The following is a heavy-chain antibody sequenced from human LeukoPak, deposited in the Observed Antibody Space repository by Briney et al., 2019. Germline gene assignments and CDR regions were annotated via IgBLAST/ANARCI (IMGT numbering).Heavy chain of an antibody. CDR3: AKVKKRSRDGYKNTIDAFDI. CDR1: GFTFSIYA. J-gene: IGHJ3*02. D-gene: IGHD5-24*01. Sequence: GGSLRLSCAASGFTFSIYAMSWVRQAPGKGLEWVSAISGTGDTTYYADSVKGRFIISRDYSKNTLYLRMNSLRAEDTDLYYCAKVKKRSRDGYKNTIDAFDIWGQGTMVTVSS. CDR2: ISGTGDTT. V-gene: IGHV3-23*01.